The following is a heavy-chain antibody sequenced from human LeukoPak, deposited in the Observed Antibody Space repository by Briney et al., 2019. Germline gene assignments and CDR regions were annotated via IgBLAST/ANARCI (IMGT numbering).Heavy chain of an antibody. Sequence: GGSLRLSCAASGFAVSTNYLSWVRQAPGKGLEWVSAIYSDGSTNYTDSVKGRFTISRDNSKNTLYLQMNSLRPEDTAVYYCARDQRSESYYPWGWFDPWGQGTLVTVSS. CDR2: IYSDGST. CDR3: ARDQRSESYYPWGWFDP. J-gene: IGHJ5*02. D-gene: IGHD1-26*01. V-gene: IGHV3-66*02. CDR1: GFAVSTNY.